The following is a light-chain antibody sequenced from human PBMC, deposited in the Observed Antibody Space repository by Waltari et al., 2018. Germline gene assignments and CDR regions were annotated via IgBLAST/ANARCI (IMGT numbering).Light chain of an antibody. J-gene: IGLJ3*02. V-gene: IGLV8-61*01. CDR1: SGSVSTSYY. CDR2: STN. Sequence: QTVVTQEPSFSVSPGGTVTLTCGLSSGSVSTSYYPSWYQQTRGQAPRTLIYSTNTRSSGVPDRFSGSILGNKAALTITGAQADDESDYYCVLYMGSGIHWVFGGGTKLTVL. CDR3: VLYMGSGIHWV.